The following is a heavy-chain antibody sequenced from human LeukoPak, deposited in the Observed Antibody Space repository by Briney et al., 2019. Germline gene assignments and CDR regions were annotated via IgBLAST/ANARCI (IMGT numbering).Heavy chain of an antibody. D-gene: IGHD3-22*01. CDR1: GFTFSSYG. CDR3: AKVPNYYDSSGYYSADALDI. V-gene: IGHV3-30*02. CDR2: IRYDGSNK. Sequence: GGSLRLSCAASGFTFSSYGMHWVRQAPGKGLEWVAFIRYDGSNKYYADSVKGRFTISRDNSKNTLYLQMNSLRAEDTAVYYCAKVPNYYDSSGYYSADALDIWGQGTMVTVSS. J-gene: IGHJ3*02.